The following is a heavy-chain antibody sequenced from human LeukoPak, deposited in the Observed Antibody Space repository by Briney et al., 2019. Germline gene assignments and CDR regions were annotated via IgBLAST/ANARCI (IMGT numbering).Heavy chain of an antibody. J-gene: IGHJ4*02. V-gene: IGHV4-39*07. D-gene: IGHD3-3*01. Sequence: PSETLSLTCTVSGGSISSSSYYWGWIRQPPGKGLEWIGSIYYSGSTYYNPSLKSRVTISVDTPKNQFSLKLSSVTAADTAVYYCARDPFDYDFWSGYYGGFDYWGQGTLVTVSS. CDR1: GGSISSSSYY. CDR2: IYYSGST. CDR3: ARDPFDYDFWSGYYGGFDY.